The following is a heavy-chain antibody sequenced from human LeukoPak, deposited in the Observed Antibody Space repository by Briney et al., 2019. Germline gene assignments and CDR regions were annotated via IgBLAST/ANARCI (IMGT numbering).Heavy chain of an antibody. Sequence: ASVKVSCKASGYTFTGYYMHWVRQAPGQGLEWMGWINPNSGVTNYAQKFQGRVTMTRDTSISTAYMELSRLRSDDTAVYYCARGPNPNYYDSSGYYFDYWGQGTLVTVSS. CDR3: ARGPNPNYYDSSGYYFDY. J-gene: IGHJ4*02. CDR1: GYTFTGYY. D-gene: IGHD3-22*01. V-gene: IGHV1-2*02. CDR2: INPNSGVT.